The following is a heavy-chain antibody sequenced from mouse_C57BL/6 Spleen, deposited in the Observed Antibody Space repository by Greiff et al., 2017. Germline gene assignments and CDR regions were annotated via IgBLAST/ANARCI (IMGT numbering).Heavy chain of an antibody. CDR1: GYSITSGYY. J-gene: IGHJ1*03. V-gene: IGHV3-6*01. Sequence: EVKLVESGPGLVKPSQSLSLTCSVTGYSITSGYYWNWIRQFPGNKLEWMGYISYDGSNNYNPSLKNRISITRDTSKNQFFLKLNSVTTEDTATYYCARDRYYGYFDVWGTGTTVTVSS. CDR3: ARDRYYGYFDV. CDR2: ISYDGSN.